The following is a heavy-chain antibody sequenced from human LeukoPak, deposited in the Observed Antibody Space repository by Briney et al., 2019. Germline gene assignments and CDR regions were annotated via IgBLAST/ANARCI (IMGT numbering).Heavy chain of an antibody. CDR3: ARQKRAARLKSNFDH. V-gene: IGHV3-48*03. CDR2: ISSSGGTR. CDR1: GFTFSAYE. D-gene: IGHD6-6*01. Sequence: PGGSLRLSCAASGFTFSAYEMTWVRQAPGKGLEWVSYISSSGGTRYYADSVKGRFTISRDNAKNSLYLQMNSLRAEDTAIYYCARQKRAARLKSNFDHWGQGTLVTVSS. J-gene: IGHJ4*02.